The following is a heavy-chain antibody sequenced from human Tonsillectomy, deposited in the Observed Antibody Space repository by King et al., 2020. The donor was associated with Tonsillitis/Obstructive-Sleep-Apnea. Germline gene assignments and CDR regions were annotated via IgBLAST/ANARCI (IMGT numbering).Heavy chain of an antibody. CDR1: GYSLTGYS. V-gene: IGHV7-4-1*02. D-gene: IGHD3-16*01. Sequence: VQLVQSGSELKKPGASVKVSCKASGYSLTGYSMNWVRQAPGQGLEWMGWINTNTGNPTYAQGFTGRFVFSLDTSVSTAYLQISTLKAEDTAVYYCARVGVVWIFDYWGQGPLVTVSS. CDR3: ARVGVVWIFDY. J-gene: IGHJ4*02. CDR2: INTNTGNP.